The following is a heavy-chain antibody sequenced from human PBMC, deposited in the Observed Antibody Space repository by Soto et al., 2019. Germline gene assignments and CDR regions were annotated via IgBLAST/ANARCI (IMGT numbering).Heavy chain of an antibody. D-gene: IGHD7-27*01. V-gene: IGHV4-30-4*01. CDR3: PLEPLGRGNFDY. CDR2: IYYSGST. CDR1: GGSISSGDYY. Sequence: QVQLQESGPGLVKPSQTLSLTCTVSGGSISSGDYYWSWIRQPPGKGLEWIGYIYYSGSTYYNPSLKSRXXIXVXXSKNQFSLKRSSVTAADTAVYYCPLEPLGRGNFDYWGQGTLVTVSS. J-gene: IGHJ4*02.